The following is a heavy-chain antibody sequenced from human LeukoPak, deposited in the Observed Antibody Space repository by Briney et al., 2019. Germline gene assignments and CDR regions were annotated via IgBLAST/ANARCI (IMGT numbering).Heavy chain of an antibody. D-gene: IGHD1-26*01. CDR1: GGSFSDYY. CDR2: INHSGRT. CDR3: AKNGPGSGSYSTSWYFHK. J-gene: IGHJ4*02. Sequence: PSETLSLTCAVYGGSFSDYYWTWIRQSPGKGLEWIGEINHSGRTSYNPSLESRDTITLDTSKNQFFLKLNSVPGADTAVYYCAKNGPGSGSYSTSWYFHKWGQGTLVTVSS. V-gene: IGHV4-34*01.